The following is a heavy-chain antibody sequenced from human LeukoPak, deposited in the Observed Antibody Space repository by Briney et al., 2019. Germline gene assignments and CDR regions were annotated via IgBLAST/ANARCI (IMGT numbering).Heavy chain of an antibody. D-gene: IGHD3-22*01. Sequence: SETLSLTCTVSGYSISSGYYWGWIRQPPGMGLEWIGSTYHTGSTYYNPSLKSRVTISVDTSKNQFSLKLSSVTAADTAVYYCARVPSTNYYDSSGYWGYFDYWGQGTLVTVSS. CDR3: ARVPSTNYYDSSGYWGYFDY. J-gene: IGHJ4*02. CDR1: GYSISSGYY. V-gene: IGHV4-38-2*02. CDR2: TYHTGST.